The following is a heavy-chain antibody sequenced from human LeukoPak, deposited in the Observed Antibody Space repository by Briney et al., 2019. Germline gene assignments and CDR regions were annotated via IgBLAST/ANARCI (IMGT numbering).Heavy chain of an antibody. CDR1: GGSISSSSYY. V-gene: IGHV4-39*07. J-gene: IGHJ4*02. CDR2: IYYSGST. D-gene: IGHD6-13*01. CDR3: ATWGGSSWTD. Sequence: SETLSLTCTVSGGSISSSSYYWGWIRQPPGKGLEWIGSIYYSGSTYYNPSLKSRVTISVDTSKNQFSLKLSSVTAADTAVYYCATWGGSSWTDWGQGTLVTVSS.